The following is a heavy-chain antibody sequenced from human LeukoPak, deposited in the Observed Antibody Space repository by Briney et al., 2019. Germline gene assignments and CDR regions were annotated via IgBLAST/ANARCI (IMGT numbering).Heavy chain of an antibody. CDR2: ISAYNGNT. CDR1: GYTFTSYG. J-gene: IGHJ6*02. Sequence: GASVKVSCKASGYTFTSYGISWVRQAAGQGLEWMGWISAYNGNTNYAQKLQGRVTMTTDTSTSTAYMELRSLRSDDTAVYYCARELLYTYYYYGMDVWGQGTTVTVSS. V-gene: IGHV1-18*01. D-gene: IGHD3-3*01. CDR3: ARELLYTYYYYGMDV.